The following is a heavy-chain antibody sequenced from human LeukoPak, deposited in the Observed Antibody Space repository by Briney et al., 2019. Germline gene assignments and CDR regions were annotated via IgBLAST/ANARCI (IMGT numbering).Heavy chain of an antibody. D-gene: IGHD3-16*02. CDR2: INPSSGYT. V-gene: IGHV1-2*02. CDR1: GYTFTGYY. J-gene: IGHJ4*02. CDR3: ARGIVWGSYRQFYFDY. Sequence: GASVKVSCKASGYTFTGYYMHWVRQAPGQGLEWLGWINPSSGYTTYAQSFQGRVTMTSDTSITTSYMGLSRLRSDDTAVYYCARGIVWGSYRQFYFDYWGQGTLVTVSS.